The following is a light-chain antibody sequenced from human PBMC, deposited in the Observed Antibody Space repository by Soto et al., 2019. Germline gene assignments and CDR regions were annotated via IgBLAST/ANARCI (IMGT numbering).Light chain of an antibody. CDR1: ISDVGVYNY. J-gene: IGLJ1*01. CDR2: DVS. CDR3: CSYAGRYTYV. V-gene: IGLV2-11*01. Sequence: QSLLSPLGSVSGSPGQSFCISFTGTISDVGVYNYVSWYQQHPGKAPKLMIYDVSKRPSGVPDRFSGYKSGNTASLTISGLQAQAEADYYCCSYAGRYTYVFGTGT.